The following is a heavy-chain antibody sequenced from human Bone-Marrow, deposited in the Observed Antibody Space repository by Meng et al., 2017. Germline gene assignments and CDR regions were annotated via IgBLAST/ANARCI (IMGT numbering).Heavy chain of an antibody. D-gene: IGHD3-3*01. CDR3: TTDQVSDFWSGYHYYYYGMDV. J-gene: IGHJ6*02. CDR1: GFTFSNAW. Sequence: GESLKISCAASGFTFSNAWMSWVRQAPGKGLEWVGRIKSKTDGGTTDYAAPVKGRFTITRDDSKTTLYLQMNRLKTEDTAVYYCTTDQVSDFWSGYHYYYYGMDVWGQGTTVTVSS. V-gene: IGHV3-15*01. CDR2: IKSKTDGGTT.